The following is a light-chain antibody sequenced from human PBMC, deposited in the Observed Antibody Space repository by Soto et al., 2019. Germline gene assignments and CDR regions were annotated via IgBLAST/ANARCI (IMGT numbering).Light chain of an antibody. J-gene: IGLJ1*01. V-gene: IGLV1-44*01. Sequence: QSVLAQPPSASGTPVQRVTISCSGSSSHIGSNTVNWYQQLPGTAPKLLIYSNNQRPSGVPDRFSGSKSGTSASLAISGLQSEDEADYYCAAWDDSLNGRYVFGTGTKVTVL. CDR3: AAWDDSLNGRYV. CDR2: SNN. CDR1: SSHIGSNT.